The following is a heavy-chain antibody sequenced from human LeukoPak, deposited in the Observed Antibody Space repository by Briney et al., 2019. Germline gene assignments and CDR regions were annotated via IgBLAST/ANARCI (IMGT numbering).Heavy chain of an antibody. J-gene: IGHJ4*02. D-gene: IGHD3-22*01. V-gene: IGHV3-48*01. Sequence: SGGSLRLSCAASGFTFSSYSMNWVRQAPGKGLEWISYISASGTLTHYADSVKGRFTISRDNSKNTLYLQMNSLRAEDTAVYYCADSHSKYYYDSSGYFPGGYWGQGTLVTVSS. CDR1: GFTFSSYS. CDR3: ADSHSKYYYDSSGYFPGGY. CDR2: ISASGTLT.